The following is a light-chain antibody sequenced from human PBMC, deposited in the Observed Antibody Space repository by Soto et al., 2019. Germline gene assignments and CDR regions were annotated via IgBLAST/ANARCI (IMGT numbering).Light chain of an antibody. V-gene: IGKV3-20*01. CDR1: QSVTSY. CDR3: EQHETLIT. Sequence: EIVLTQSQGTLSLSPGERATLSCRASQSVTSYLAWYQQTPGQAPRLLIYGASSRATGIPDRFSGSGSGTDFTLTISRLEPEDFAVYYCEQHETLITFGQGTRLEI. CDR2: GAS. J-gene: IGKJ5*01.